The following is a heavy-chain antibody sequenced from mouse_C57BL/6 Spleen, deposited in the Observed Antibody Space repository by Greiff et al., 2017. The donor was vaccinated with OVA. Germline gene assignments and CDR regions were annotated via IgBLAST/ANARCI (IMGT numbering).Heavy chain of an antibody. CDR1: GYTFTSYW. J-gene: IGHJ2*01. CDR3: ASYGSSYPNYFDY. D-gene: IGHD1-1*01. Sequence: VQLQQPGAELVKPGASVKLSCKASGYTFTSYWMHWVKQRPGQGLEWIGMIHPNSGSTNYNEKFKSKATLTVDKSSSTAYMQLSSLTSEDSAVYYCASYGSSYPNYFDYWGQGTTLTVSS. V-gene: IGHV1-64*01. CDR2: IHPNSGST.